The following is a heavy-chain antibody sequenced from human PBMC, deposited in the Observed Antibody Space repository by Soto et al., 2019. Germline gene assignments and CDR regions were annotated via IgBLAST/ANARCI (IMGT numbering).Heavy chain of an antibody. V-gene: IGHV3-74*01. J-gene: IGHJ4*02. D-gene: IGHD6-13*01. CDR1: GFTFRSYW. CDR2: INSDGSST. CDR3: ARENIAAALDY. Sequence: GGSLRLSCAASGFTFRSYWMHWVRQAPGKGLVWVSRINSDGSSTSYADSVKGRFTISRDNAKNTLYLQMNSLRAEDAAVYYCARENIAAALDYWGQGTLVTVSS.